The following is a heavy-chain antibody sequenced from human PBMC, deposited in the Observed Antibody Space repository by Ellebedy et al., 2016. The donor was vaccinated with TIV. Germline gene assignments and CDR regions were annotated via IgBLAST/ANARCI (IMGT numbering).Heavy chain of an antibody. V-gene: IGHV3-23*01. CDR1: GFTFSSSA. CDR2: ISGSGGST. D-gene: IGHD2-15*01. Sequence: PGGSLRLSCATSGFTFSSSAMSWVRQAPGRGLDWVSGISGSGGSTYYADSVKGRCTISRDISRNTLYLQMNSLRAEDTAVYYCAKDRALGYCTGGSCNTKWGQGTLVTVSS. CDR3: AKDRALGYCTGGSCNTK. J-gene: IGHJ4*02.